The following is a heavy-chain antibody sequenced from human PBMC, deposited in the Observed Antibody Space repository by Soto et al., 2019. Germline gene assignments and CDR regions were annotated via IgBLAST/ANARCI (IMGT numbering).Heavy chain of an antibody. CDR3: ASGIQLWLRRINTGYSG. J-gene: IGHJ4*02. V-gene: IGHV1-69*12. D-gene: IGHD5-18*01. CDR2: ISPMFGTA. Sequence: QVQLVQSGAAVKKPESSVKVSCKAPGGTFSTYAIRWVRQAPGQGLEWMGGISPMFGTANYAQRFQDRVTITADESTNTVYMELSSLRSEDTAVYFCASGIQLWLRRINTGYSGWGQGTLVTVSS. CDR1: GGTFSTYA.